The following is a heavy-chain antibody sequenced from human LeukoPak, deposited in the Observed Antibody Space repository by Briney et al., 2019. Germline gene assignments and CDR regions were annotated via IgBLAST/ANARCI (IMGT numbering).Heavy chain of an antibody. CDR3: AREGSSSANSKEFDY. CDR1: GFTFSSYE. V-gene: IGHV3-48*03. J-gene: IGHJ4*02. Sequence: GGSLRLSCAASGFTFSSYEMNWVRQAPGKGLEWVSYISDSGSTIYYADSVKGRFTISRDNAKNSLYLQMNSLRAEDTAVYYCAREGSSSANSKEFDYWGQGTLVIVSS. D-gene: IGHD6-6*01. CDR2: ISDSGSTI.